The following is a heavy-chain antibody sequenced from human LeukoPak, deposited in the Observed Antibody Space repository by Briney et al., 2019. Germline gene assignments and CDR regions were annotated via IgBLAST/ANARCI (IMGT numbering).Heavy chain of an antibody. J-gene: IGHJ4*02. CDR1: GFTFNNYA. CDR3: ARDDPYSGYDYDY. V-gene: IGHV3-20*04. D-gene: IGHD5-12*01. Sequence: GGSLRLSCAASGFTFNNYAFNWVRQPPGKGLEWVSGISDGGTTYYADSVKGRFTISRDNAKNSLYLQMNSLRAEDTAFYYCARDDPYSGYDYDYWGRGVLVTVSS. CDR2: ISDGGTT.